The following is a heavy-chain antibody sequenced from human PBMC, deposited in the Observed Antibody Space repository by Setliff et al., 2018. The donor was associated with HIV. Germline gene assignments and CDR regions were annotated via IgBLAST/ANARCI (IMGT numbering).Heavy chain of an antibody. CDR2: LWYDGGNE. CDR1: GFTLSTFG. D-gene: IGHD3-22*01. CDR3: ARDQYDSSGYGVGGLDDSFDM. Sequence: PGGSLRLSCAASGFTLSTFGMHWVRQAPGKGLEWVALLWYDGGNEYFADSVRGRFTISRDNSKNTFYLQMNSLRVEDTAVYYCARDQYDSSGYGVGGLDDSFDMWGQGAMVTVS. J-gene: IGHJ3*02. V-gene: IGHV3-33*01.